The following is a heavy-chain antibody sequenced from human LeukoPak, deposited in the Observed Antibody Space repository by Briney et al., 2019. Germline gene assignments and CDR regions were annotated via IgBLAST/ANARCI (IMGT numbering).Heavy chain of an antibody. Sequence: GGSLRLSCAASGFTFSTYCMHWFRHAPGKGPMWVSRICPDGTVTNYADSVKARFIISRDNARNTVYLQMNSLRVEDTAVCYCVRDFRSADYWGQGTLVTVSS. CDR1: GFTFSTYC. V-gene: IGHV3-74*01. CDR3: VRDFRSADY. CDR2: ICPDGTVT. J-gene: IGHJ4*02.